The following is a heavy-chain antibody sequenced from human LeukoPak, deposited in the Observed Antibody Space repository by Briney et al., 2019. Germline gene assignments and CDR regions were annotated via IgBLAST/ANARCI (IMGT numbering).Heavy chain of an antibody. J-gene: IGHJ2*01. CDR3: AKEAGYWYFDL. CDR2: ISWNSGSI. V-gene: IGHV3-9*01. CDR1: GFTFDDYA. Sequence: GGSLRLSCAASGFTFDDYAMYWVRQAPGKGLEWVSGISWNSGSIGYADSVKGRFTISRDNAKNSLYLQMNSLRAEDTALYYCAKEAGYWYFDLWGRGTLVTVSS.